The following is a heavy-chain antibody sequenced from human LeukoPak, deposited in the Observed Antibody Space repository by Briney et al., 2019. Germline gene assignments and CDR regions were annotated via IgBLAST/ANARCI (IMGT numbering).Heavy chain of an antibody. CDR3: AKDRSCTNDICHGDFYY. D-gene: IGHD2-8*01. Sequence: PGGSLRLSCAASGFTLSDYAMSWVRQAPGKGLEWVSGIRGSGGDTYYADSAKGRFTISRDNSKNTLYLQMNSLRDEDTTVYYCAKDRSCTNDICHGDFYYWGQGTLVTVSS. V-gene: IGHV3-23*01. J-gene: IGHJ4*02. CDR2: IRGSGGDT. CDR1: GFTLSDYA.